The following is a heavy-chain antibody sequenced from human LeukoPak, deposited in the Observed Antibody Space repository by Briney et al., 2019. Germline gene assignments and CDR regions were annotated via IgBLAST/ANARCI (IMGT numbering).Heavy chain of an antibody. D-gene: IGHD4-11*01. CDR1: GGSISSGDYY. CDR2: IYYSGST. CDR3: ARGSWDDYSNERWFDP. Sequence: SETLYLTCTVSGGSISSGDYYWSWIRQPPGKGLEWIGYIYYSGSTYYNPSLKSRVTISVDTSKNQFSLKLSSVTAADTAVYYCARGSWDDYSNERWFDPWGQGTLVTVSS. V-gene: IGHV4-30-4*08. J-gene: IGHJ5*02.